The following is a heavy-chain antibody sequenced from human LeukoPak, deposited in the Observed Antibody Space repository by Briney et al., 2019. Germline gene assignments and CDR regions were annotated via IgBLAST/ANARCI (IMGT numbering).Heavy chain of an antibody. CDR3: ATGYGDYGHWYFDL. J-gene: IGHJ2*01. V-gene: IGHV1-24*01. CDR1: GYTLTELS. CDR2: FDPEDGET. D-gene: IGHD4-17*01. Sequence: ASVKVSCKVSGYTLTELSMHWVRQALGKGLEWMGGFDPEDGETIYAQKFQGRVTMTEDTSTDTAYMELSSLRSEDTAVYYCATGYGDYGHWYFDLWGRGTLVTVSS.